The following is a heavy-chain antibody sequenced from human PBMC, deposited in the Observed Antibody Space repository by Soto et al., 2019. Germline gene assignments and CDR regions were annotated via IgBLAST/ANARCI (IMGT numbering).Heavy chain of an antibody. D-gene: IGHD4-17*01. J-gene: IGHJ4*02. V-gene: IGHV4-59*08. CDR2: IYYIGST. CDR3: ARQATTVTTFYFDY. CDR1: GGSISSYY. Sequence: SETLSLTCTVSGGSISSYYWSWIRQPPGKGLEWIGYIYYIGSTDYNPSLESRVTISVDTSKNQFSLKLNSVTAADTAVYYCARQATTVTTFYFDYWGQGSLVPVSS.